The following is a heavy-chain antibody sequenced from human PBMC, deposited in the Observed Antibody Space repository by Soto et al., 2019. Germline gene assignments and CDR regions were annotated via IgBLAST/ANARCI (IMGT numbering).Heavy chain of an antibody. V-gene: IGHV4-30-2*05. J-gene: IGHJ6*04. CDR3: ASPSGYYYYGMDV. CDR2: IYYSRGT. Sequence: SQTLSVRCGVSGGSIGSGGCSWSWIRQTPGKGLELIGYIYYSRGTYYNPYLKSRVTIAVDTSKNQFSLKLSSVTAADTAVYYSASPSGYYYYGMDVWGKGTTVTVSP. CDR1: GGSIGSGGCS.